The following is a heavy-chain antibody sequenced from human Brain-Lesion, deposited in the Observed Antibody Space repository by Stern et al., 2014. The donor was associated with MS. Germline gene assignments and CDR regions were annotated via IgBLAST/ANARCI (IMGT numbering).Heavy chain of an antibody. Sequence: VQLVESGAEVKKTGSSVKVSCKASGGTFTTHPITWWRQAPGQGLEWMGGIIPFLNTTNYAQNFQGRTTITADKSTGTTYMEISSLRSDDTAVYYCASSVVASGHWGQGTLVIVS. D-gene: IGHD2-21*01. J-gene: IGHJ4*02. V-gene: IGHV1-69*06. CDR1: GGTFTTHP. CDR3: ASSVVASGH. CDR2: IIPFLNTT.